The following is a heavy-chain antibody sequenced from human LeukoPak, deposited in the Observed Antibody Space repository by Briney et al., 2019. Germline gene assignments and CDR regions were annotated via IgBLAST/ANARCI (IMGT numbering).Heavy chain of an antibody. Sequence: GPVKVSCKTSGYTFSAFYMHWVRQAPGQGLEWMGWINPKRGDTNYAQKFQGRVTMTRDTSISTVYMELSRLTSDDTAVYYCASGRTIFYYYMDVWGKGTTVTISS. D-gene: IGHD3-3*02. CDR3: ASGRTIFYYYMDV. CDR1: GYTFSAFY. J-gene: IGHJ6*03. CDR2: INPKRGDT. V-gene: IGHV1-2*02.